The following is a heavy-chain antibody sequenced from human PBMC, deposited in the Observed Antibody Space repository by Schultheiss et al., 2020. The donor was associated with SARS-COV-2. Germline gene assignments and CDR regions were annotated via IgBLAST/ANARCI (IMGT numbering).Heavy chain of an antibody. CDR3: ARQITIILHYYDSSGYYHYFDY. V-gene: IGHV4-61*01. CDR2: IYYSGST. CDR1: GGSVNSGNSY. D-gene: IGHD3-22*01. Sequence: SETLSLTCTVSGGSVNSGNSYWSWIRQPPGKGLEWIGYIYYSGSTYYNPSLKSRVTISVDTSKNQFSLRLISMTAADTAVYYCARQITIILHYYDSSGYYHYFDYWGQGTLVTVSS. J-gene: IGHJ4*02.